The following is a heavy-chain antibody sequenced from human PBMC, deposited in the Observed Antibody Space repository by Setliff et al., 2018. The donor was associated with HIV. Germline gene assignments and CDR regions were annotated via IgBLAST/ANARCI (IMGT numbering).Heavy chain of an antibody. J-gene: IGHJ6*03. Sequence: GGSLRLSCAASGFTFSDHYMDWVRQAPGKGLEWVSSISGSSSYWKYADSVKGRFTISRDNAKNSLFLQMNSLRAEDTAVYYCAREIRAGDYPPYNYYFYMDVWGKGTTVTVSS. D-gene: IGHD4-17*01. CDR2: ISGSSSYW. CDR3: AREIRAGDYPPYNYYFYMDV. CDR1: GFTFSDHY. V-gene: IGHV3-11*06.